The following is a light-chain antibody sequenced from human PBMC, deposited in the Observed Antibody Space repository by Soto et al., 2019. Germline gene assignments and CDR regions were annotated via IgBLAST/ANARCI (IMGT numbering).Light chain of an antibody. V-gene: IGLV2-11*01. Sequence: QSALTQPRSVSGSPGQSVTISCTGTSSDVGGYNYVSWYQQHPGKAPKFMIYGVSKRPSGVPDRFSGSKSGNTASLTISGLQAEDEADYYCCSYAGSYKGYVFGSGTKVTVL. CDR1: SSDVGGYNY. CDR2: GVS. J-gene: IGLJ1*01. CDR3: CSYAGSYKGYV.